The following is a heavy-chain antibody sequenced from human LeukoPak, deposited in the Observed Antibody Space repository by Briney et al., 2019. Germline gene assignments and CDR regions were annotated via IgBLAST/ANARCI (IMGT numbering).Heavy chain of an antibody. Sequence: SETLSLTCTVPGDSISRSTYYWAWIRQPPGKGLEWIGSVYYGRSPYFNPSLKSRVTISVDTSKNQFSLKLTSVTAADTAVYYCARHYGPWGQGTLVTVSS. D-gene: IGHD4-17*01. V-gene: IGHV4-39*01. CDR3: ARHYGP. CDR2: VYYGRSP. J-gene: IGHJ5*02. CDR1: GDSISRSTYY.